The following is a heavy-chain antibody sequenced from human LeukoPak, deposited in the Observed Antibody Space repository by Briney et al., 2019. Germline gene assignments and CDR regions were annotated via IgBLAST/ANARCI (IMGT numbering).Heavy chain of an antibody. CDR2: IKSKTDGGQT. J-gene: IGHJ5*02. D-gene: IGHD3-16*01. CDR1: GFTFSNVL. Sequence: GGSLRLSCAASGFTFSNVLMSWVRHAPGKGREWCGRIKSKTDGGQTDYAAPVKGRFTISRDDSKNTLHLQLNSLKTEDTGVYYCTRMITFGDTAWGQGTLVSVSS. V-gene: IGHV3-15*01. CDR3: TRMITFGDTA.